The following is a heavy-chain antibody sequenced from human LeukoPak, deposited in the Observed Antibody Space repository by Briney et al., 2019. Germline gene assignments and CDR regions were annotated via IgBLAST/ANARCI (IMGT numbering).Heavy chain of an antibody. J-gene: IGHJ4*02. D-gene: IGHD5-12*01. V-gene: IGHV3-49*04. CDR1: GFTFGDYA. Sequence: GGSLRLSCTASGFTFGDYAMSWVRQAPGKGLEWVGFIRSKAYGGTTEYAASVKGRFTTSRDDSKSIAYLQMNSLKTEDTAVYYCTRDWGNSGYDSDFDYWGQGTLVTVSS. CDR3: TRDWGNSGYDSDFDY. CDR2: IRSKAYGGTT.